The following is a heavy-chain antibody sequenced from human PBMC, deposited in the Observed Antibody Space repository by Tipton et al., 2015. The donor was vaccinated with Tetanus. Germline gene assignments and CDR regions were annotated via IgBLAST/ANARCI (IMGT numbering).Heavy chain of an antibody. CDR3: ARDRGDYIYYGMDV. Sequence: QVQLVQSGAEVKKPGASVKVSCKASGYTFTGYYIYWVRQAPGQGLEWMGWIDPNSGGTVYAQKFQGRVTMTRDTSISTAYMELRRLRSDDTAVYYCARDRGDYIYYGMDVWGPGTTVAVS. CDR1: GYTFTGYY. D-gene: IGHD3-22*01. V-gene: IGHV1-2*02. CDR2: IDPNSGGT. J-gene: IGHJ6*02.